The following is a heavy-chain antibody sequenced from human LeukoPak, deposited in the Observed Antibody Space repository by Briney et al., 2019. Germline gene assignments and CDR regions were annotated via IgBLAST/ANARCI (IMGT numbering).Heavy chain of an antibody. V-gene: IGHV1-18*01. J-gene: IGHJ4*02. Sequence: ASVKVSCKASGYTFTSYSISWVRQAPGQGLEWMGWISAYNGNTNYAQKLQGRVTMTTDTSTSTAYMELRSLRSDDTAVYYCAREGEQQLVLFYFDYWGQGTLVTVSS. CDR1: GYTFTSYS. D-gene: IGHD6-13*01. CDR3: AREGEQQLVLFYFDY. CDR2: ISAYNGNT.